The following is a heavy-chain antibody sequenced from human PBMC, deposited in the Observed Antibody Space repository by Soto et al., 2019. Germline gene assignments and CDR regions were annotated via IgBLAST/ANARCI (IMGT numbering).Heavy chain of an antibody. CDR2: IFYSGRT. CDR1: SDSISSYD. Sequence: PSETLSLTCTVPSDSISSYDWSWIRQLPGKRLDVIGYIFYSGRTDYNPSRKPRVTIEGDTSMYQFSRKVSSMTAPDRAVYYCARGSSWKLPFDYRCQRILVTVSS. J-gene: IGHJ4*02. D-gene: IGHD3-10*01. CDR3: ARGSSWKLPFDY. V-gene: IGHV4-59*01.